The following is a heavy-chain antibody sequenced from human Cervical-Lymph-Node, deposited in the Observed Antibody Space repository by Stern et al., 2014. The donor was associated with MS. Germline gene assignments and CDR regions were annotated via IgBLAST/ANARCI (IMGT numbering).Heavy chain of an antibody. CDR2: IYYIGST. D-gene: IGHD5-18*01. Sequence: QLQLQASGPGRVKPSEILSLTCSVSGGSISGHYWTWIRQPPGKGLEWIGQIYYIGSTNCNPSLKSRVSMSVDMSKNQFYLQVTSTTPADTAFYYCATGYNFTTHWYLDLWGRGTLVTVSS. CDR1: GGSISGHY. J-gene: IGHJ2*01. V-gene: IGHV4-59*11. CDR3: ATGYNFTTHWYLDL.